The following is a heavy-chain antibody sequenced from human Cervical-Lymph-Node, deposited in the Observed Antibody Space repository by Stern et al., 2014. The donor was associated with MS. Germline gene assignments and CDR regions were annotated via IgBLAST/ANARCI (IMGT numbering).Heavy chain of an antibody. CDR1: GFTFSNYA. CDR3: AKGGHDYGDYGAFDI. CDR2: ISDNGGST. D-gene: IGHD4-17*01. V-gene: IGHV3-23*04. Sequence: EVQLVESGGDLVQPGGSLTLSCAASGFTFSNYAMTWVRQAPGKGLEWVSSISDNGGSTYYADSVKGRFTISRDNSKNTLSLQMKSLRAEDSAVYYCAKGGHDYGDYGAFDIWGQGTAVTVSS. J-gene: IGHJ3*02.